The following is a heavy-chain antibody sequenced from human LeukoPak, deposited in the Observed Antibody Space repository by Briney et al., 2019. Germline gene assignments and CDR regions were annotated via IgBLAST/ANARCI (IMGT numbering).Heavy chain of an antibody. CDR2: IKHDGSDS. V-gene: IGHV3-7*01. CDR1: GFTFSDYY. CDR3: ARDRRPTIYGGLDS. Sequence: GGSLRLSCAASGFTFSDYYMSWNRQAPGKGLEWVANIKHDGSDSFYVDSVKGRFTISRDNSENSLYLQMHSLRVEDTAMYFCARDRRPTIYGGLDSWGQGTVVTVSS. D-gene: IGHD4-17*01. J-gene: IGHJ4*02.